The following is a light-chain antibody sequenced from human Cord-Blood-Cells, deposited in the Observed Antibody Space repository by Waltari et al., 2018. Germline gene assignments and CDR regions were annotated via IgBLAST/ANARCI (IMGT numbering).Light chain of an antibody. J-gene: IGKJ5*01. CDR3: QQYGSSPIT. Sequence: ELVLTQSPGTLSLSPGERATLSCRASQCVSSRYLAWYQQKPGQAPRLLISCASSRATGIPDRFRGSGSGTDFTLTISRLEPEEFAVYYCQQYGSSPITFGQGTRLEIK. CDR1: QCVSSRY. CDR2: CAS. V-gene: IGKV3-20*01.